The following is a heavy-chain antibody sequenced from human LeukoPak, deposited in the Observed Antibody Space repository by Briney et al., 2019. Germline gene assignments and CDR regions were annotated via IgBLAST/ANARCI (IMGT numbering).Heavy chain of an antibody. CDR3: AKDIAWELLSAFDI. D-gene: IGHD1-26*01. CDR1: GFTFDDYA. J-gene: IGHJ3*02. V-gene: IGHV3-9*03. Sequence: QAGGSLRLSCAASGFTFDDYAMHWVRQAPGKGLEWVSGISWNSGSIGYADSVKGRFTISRDNAKNSLYLQMNSLRAEDMALYYCAKDIAWELLSAFDIWGQGTMVTVSS. CDR2: ISWNSGSI.